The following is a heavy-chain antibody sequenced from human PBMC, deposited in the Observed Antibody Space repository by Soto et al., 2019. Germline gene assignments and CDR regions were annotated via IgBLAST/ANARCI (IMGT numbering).Heavy chain of an antibody. J-gene: IGHJ4*02. CDR1: GFTVSSTY. Sequence: GSLRLSCAASGFTVSSTYLTWVRQAPGKGLEWVAILYTGTDTVYADSVKGRFTISRDSSKNTFYLQMNSLRAEDTAVYYCARDRTRYDFWSGYSYYFDYWGQGTLVTVSS. CDR3: ARDRTRYDFWSGYSYYFDY. V-gene: IGHV3-53*05. D-gene: IGHD3-3*01. CDR2: LYTGTDT.